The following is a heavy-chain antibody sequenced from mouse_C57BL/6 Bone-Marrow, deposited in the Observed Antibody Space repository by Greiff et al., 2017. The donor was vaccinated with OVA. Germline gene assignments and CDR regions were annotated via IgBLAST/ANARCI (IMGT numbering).Heavy chain of an antibody. Sequence: VQLQQSGPELVKPGASVEISCKASGYTFTDYYMNWVKQSHGKSLEWIGDINPNNGGTSYNQKFKGKATLTVDKSSSTAYMELRSLTSEDSAVYYCAREGLPPYYAMDYWGQGTSVTVSS. CDR2: INPNNGGT. J-gene: IGHJ4*01. CDR1: GYTFTDYY. D-gene: IGHD2-4*01. V-gene: IGHV1-26*01. CDR3: AREGLPPYYAMDY.